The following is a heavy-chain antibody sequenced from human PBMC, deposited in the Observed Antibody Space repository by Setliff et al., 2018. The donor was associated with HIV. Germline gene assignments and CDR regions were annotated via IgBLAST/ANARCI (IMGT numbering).Heavy chain of an antibody. CDR1: GGSISSSSYY. Sequence: PSETLSLTCTVSGGSISSSSYYWGWIRQPPGKGLEWIGRIYTSGSTNYNPSLKSRVTISVDTSKNHFSLNLSSVTAADTDVYYCARDRMPMASWVPDKWGQGTLVTVSS. CDR3: ARDRMPMASWVPDK. CDR2: IYTSGST. V-gene: IGHV4-39*07. J-gene: IGHJ4*02. D-gene: IGHD2-2*01.